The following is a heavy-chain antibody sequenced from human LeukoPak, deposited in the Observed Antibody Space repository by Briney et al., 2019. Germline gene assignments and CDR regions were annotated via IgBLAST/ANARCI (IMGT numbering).Heavy chain of an antibody. CDR1: GGSISSSSYY. J-gene: IGHJ3*02. Sequence: SDTLSLTCTVSGGSISSSSYYWGWIRQPPGKGLVRIGSIYYSGSTYYNPSLKSRVTISVDTSKNQFSLKLSSVTAADTAVYFCARGPYSYDSSGAFDIWGQGTMVTVSS. CDR2: IYYSGST. V-gene: IGHV4-39*01. D-gene: IGHD3-22*01. CDR3: ARGPYSYDSSGAFDI.